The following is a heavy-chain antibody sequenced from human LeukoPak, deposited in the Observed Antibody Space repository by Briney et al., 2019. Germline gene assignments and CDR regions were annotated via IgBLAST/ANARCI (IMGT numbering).Heavy chain of an antibody. D-gene: IGHD6-19*01. J-gene: IGHJ4*02. Sequence: SGTLSLTCAVSGGSITSTNWWTWVRQPPWKGLEWIGEIYHSGSTNYNPSLKSRVTISVDKSKNQFSLKLSSVTAAGTAVYYCARRPSGSGWIDYWGQGTLVTVSS. V-gene: IGHV4-4*02. CDR1: GGSITSTNW. CDR3: ARRPSGSGWIDY. CDR2: IYHSGST.